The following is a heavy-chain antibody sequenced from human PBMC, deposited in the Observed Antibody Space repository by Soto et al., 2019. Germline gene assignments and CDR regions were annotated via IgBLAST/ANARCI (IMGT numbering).Heavy chain of an antibody. CDR3: ARASITGTTFSNPPLDAFDI. D-gene: IGHD1-7*01. Sequence: SVKVSCKPSGSTFSSYAISCVRQAPGQGLEWMGGIIPTFGTANYAQKFQGRVTITADESTSTAYMELSSLRSEDTAVYYCARASITGTTFSNPPLDAFDIWGQGTMVTVSS. CDR2: IIPTFGTA. J-gene: IGHJ3*02. V-gene: IGHV1-69*13. CDR1: GSTFSSYA.